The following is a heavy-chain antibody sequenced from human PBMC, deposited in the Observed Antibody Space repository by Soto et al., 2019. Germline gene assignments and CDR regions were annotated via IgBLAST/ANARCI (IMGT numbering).Heavy chain of an antibody. D-gene: IGHD2-15*01. CDR1: GFPFSSYA. CDR3: AKDCSGGSCYNWFDP. V-gene: IGHV3-23*01. Sequence: LRLSCAASGFPFSSYAMSWVRQAPGKGLEWVSASSGSGGSTYYADSVKGRFTISRDNSKNTLYLQMNSLRAEDTAVYYCAKDCSGGSCYNWFDPWGQGTLVTVSS. CDR2: SSGSGGST. J-gene: IGHJ5*02.